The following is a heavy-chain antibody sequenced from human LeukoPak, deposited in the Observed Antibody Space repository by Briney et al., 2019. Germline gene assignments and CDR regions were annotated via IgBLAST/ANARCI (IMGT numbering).Heavy chain of an antibody. CDR3: AGLGFGGVP. J-gene: IGHJ5*02. CDR2: IYYSGST. CDR1: GDSISSYY. V-gene: IGHV4-59*01. Sequence: SETLSLTCTDSGDSISSYYWSWIRQPPGKGLEWIGYIYYSGSTNYNPSLKSRVTISVDTSKNQFSLKLSSVTAADTAVYYCAGLGFGGVPWGQGTLVTVSS. D-gene: IGHD3-16*01.